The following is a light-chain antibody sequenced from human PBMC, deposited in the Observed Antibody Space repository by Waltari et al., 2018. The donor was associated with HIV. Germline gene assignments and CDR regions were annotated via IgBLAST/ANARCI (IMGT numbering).Light chain of an antibody. CDR3: CSDACNYTVV. V-gene: IGLV2-11*01. Sequence: QSALTQPRSVSGSPGQSVTVSCTGTSSDVGGYNDVSWYQQHPGKAPKLMIYDVNKRPSGVPDRCSGSKSGNTAALTISGLQAEDEADYYCCSDACNYTVVFGGGTKLTVL. CDR2: DVN. CDR1: SSDVGGYND. J-gene: IGLJ2*01.